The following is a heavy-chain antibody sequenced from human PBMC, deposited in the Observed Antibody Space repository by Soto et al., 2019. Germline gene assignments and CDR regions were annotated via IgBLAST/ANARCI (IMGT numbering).Heavy chain of an antibody. Sequence: QVQLVQSGAEVKKPGASVKVSCKASGYTFTSYGISWVRQAPGQGLEWMGWISAYNGNTNYAQKLQGRVTMTTDTSTSTAYMELRSLRSDDTAVYYCARGPDDYYDFWSGYYKLNYYYGMDVWGQGTTVTVSS. V-gene: IGHV1-18*04. J-gene: IGHJ6*02. CDR3: ARGPDDYYDFWSGYYKLNYYYGMDV. D-gene: IGHD3-3*01. CDR2: ISAYNGNT. CDR1: GYTFTSYG.